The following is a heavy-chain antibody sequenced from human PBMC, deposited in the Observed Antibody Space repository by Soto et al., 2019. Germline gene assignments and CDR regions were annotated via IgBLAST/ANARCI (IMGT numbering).Heavy chain of an antibody. CDR2: INHSGST. CDR3: ARGRKWFGDNKNIDY. CDR1: GLSFSGYY. V-gene: IGHV4-34*01. Sequence: SETLSLTCAFYGLSFSGYYWSWIRQPPGKGLEWIGEINHSGSTNYNPSLKSRVTISVDTSKNQFSLKLSSVTAADTAVYYCARGRKWFGDNKNIDYWGQGTLVTVSS. D-gene: IGHD3-10*01. J-gene: IGHJ4*02.